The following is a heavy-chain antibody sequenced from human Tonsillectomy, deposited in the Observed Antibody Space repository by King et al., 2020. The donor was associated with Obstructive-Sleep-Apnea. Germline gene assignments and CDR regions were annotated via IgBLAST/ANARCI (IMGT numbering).Heavy chain of an antibody. Sequence: VQLQESGPGLVKPSETLSLTCTVSGGSISSYYWSWIRQPPGKGLEWIGYIYYSGSTNYNPSLKSRVTISVDTSKNQFSLKLSSVTAADTAVYYCARSGSGWYYYWGQGTLVTVSS. CDR3: ARSGSGWYYY. J-gene: IGHJ4*02. V-gene: IGHV4-59*08. CDR1: GGSISSYY. D-gene: IGHD6-19*01. CDR2: IYYSGST.